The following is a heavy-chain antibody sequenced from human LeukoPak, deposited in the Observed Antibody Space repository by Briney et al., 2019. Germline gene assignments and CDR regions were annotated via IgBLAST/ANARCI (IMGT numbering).Heavy chain of an antibody. D-gene: IGHD6-13*01. J-gene: IGHJ4*02. CDR1: GGSISSGGYS. Sequence: SETLSLTCAVSGGSISSGGYSWSWIRQPPGKGLEWIGYIYHSGSTYYNPSLKSRVTISVDTSKNQFSLKLSSVTAADTAVYYCARLVEAAADHWGQGTLVTVSS. V-gene: IGHV4-30-2*02. CDR3: ARLVEAAADH. CDR2: IYHSGST.